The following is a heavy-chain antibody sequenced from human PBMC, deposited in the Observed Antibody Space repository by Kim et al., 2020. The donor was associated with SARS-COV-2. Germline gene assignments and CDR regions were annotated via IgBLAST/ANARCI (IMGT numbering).Heavy chain of an antibody. D-gene: IGHD3-3*01. CDR1: GFTFSSYG. CDR2: ISYDGSNK. J-gene: IGHJ4*02. Sequence: GGSLRLSCAASGFTFSSYGMHWVRQAPGKGLEWVAVISYDGSNKYYADSVKGRFTISRDISKNTLYLQMNSLRAEDTAVYYCAKGSKRFLEWSGTNFDYWGQGTLVTVSS. V-gene: IGHV3-30*18. CDR3: AKGSKRFLEWSGTNFDY.